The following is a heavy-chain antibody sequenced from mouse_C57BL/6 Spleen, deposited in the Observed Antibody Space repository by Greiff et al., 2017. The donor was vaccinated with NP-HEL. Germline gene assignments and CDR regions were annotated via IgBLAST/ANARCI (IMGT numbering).Heavy chain of an antibody. V-gene: IGHV1-64*01. CDR2: IHPDSGST. CDR1: GYTFTSYW. D-gene: IGHD2-5*01. J-gene: IGHJ3*01. CDR3: ARNAYYSNHFAD. Sequence: VQLQQSGAELVKPGASVKLSCKASGYTFTSYWMHWVKQRPGHGLEWIGMIHPDSGSTNYNEKFKSKATLTVDKSSSTAYMQLSSLTSEDSAVDYCARNAYYSNHFADWGKGTPVTVSA.